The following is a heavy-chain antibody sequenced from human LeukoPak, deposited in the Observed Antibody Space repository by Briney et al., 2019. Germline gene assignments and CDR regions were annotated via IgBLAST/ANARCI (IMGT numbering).Heavy chain of an antibody. V-gene: IGHV4-59*12. Sequence: SETLSLTCSVSGGSISGYYWSWIRQPPGKGLGWIGYIHYRGSTNYNPSLKSRITISVDQSKNQFSLKLSSVTAADTAVYYCARRGKVRGVDNWFDPWGQGTLVTVSS. CDR3: ARRGKVRGVDNWFDP. CDR2: IHYRGST. CDR1: GGSISGYY. J-gene: IGHJ5*02. D-gene: IGHD3-10*01.